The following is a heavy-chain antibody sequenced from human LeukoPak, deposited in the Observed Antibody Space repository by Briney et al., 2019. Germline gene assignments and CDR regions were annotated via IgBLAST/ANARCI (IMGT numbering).Heavy chain of an antibody. J-gene: IGHJ4*02. Sequence: PGGSLRLSCAASGFTFDDYAMHWVRQAPGKGLEWVSGISWNSGSIGYADSVKGRFTISRDNAKNSLYLQMNSLRAEDTALYYCAKDTYGSGPSQEIDYWGQGTLVTVSS. CDR1: GFTFDDYA. V-gene: IGHV3-9*01. CDR3: AKDTYGSGPSQEIDY. CDR2: ISWNSGSI. D-gene: IGHD3-10*01.